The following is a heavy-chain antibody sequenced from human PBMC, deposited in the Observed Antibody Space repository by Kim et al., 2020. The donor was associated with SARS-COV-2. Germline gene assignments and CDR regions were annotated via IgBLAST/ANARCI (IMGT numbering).Heavy chain of an antibody. V-gene: IGHV4-59*12. CDR1: GGSINDFY. J-gene: IGHJ4*02. CDR2: VHHKERA. CDR3: SAGTAPRPGY. Sequence: SETLSLACTVSGGSINDFYWNWIRQAPGKGLEWIGYVHHKERANYNPAIKSRVTMSLDTSENRISMNLRFVTAADTATYFCSAGTAPRPGYWGRGTLVIVSS.